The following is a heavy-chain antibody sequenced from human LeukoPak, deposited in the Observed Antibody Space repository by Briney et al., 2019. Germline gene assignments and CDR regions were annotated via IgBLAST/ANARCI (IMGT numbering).Heavy chain of an antibody. CDR2: IYQSGNA. D-gene: IGHD3-22*01. J-gene: IGHJ4*02. CDR3: ARTSGRGTVDPGTSGYTSF. CDR1: GGSISGSNYY. V-gene: IGHV4-39*01. Sequence: SETLSLTCTVSGGSISGSNYYWDWIRQPPGQGLEWIGSIYQSGNAFYSPSLNSRVTMSVDTSKNLFSLKMSSVTAADTAVYYCARTSGRGTVDPGTSGYTSFWGQGFLVTVSS.